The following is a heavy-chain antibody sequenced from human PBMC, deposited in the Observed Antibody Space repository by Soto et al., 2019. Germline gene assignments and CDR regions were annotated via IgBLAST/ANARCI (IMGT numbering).Heavy chain of an antibody. D-gene: IGHD3-16*02. CDR2: INTDGSTT. J-gene: IGHJ6*02. CDR3: ARGIYLKYGLDV. CDR1: EFTFNNYW. V-gene: IGHV3-74*01. Sequence: EVQLVESGGGLVQPGGSLRLSWAASEFTFNNYWMHGVGQVPGKGLEWVSRINTDGSTTNYADSVMGRFTISRDNADNTVYLQMTSLRAEDTAVYYCARGIYLKYGLDVWGQGATVTVSS.